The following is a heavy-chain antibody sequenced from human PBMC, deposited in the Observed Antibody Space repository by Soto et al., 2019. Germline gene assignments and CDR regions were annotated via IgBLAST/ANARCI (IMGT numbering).Heavy chain of an antibody. CDR2: IYTSGST. Sequence: SVPLCDSCTVSEGSIISYGWSWIRQPAGKGLEWIGRIYTSGSTNYNPSLKSRVTMSVDTSTSTAYMELRSLRSDDTAVYYCARDSKGLRFLEWLPTYYYYGMDVRGQGTTVTVSS. CDR3: ARDSKGLRFLEWLPTYYYYGMDV. J-gene: IGHJ6*02. D-gene: IGHD3-3*01. CDR1: EGSIISYG. V-gene: IGHV4-4*07.